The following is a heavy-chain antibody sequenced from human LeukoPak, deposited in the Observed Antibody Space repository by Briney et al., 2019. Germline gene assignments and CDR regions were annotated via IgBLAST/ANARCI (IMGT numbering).Heavy chain of an antibody. CDR1: GFTFSSYS. D-gene: IGHD3-22*01. J-gene: IGHJ4*02. V-gene: IGHV3-21*04. CDR3: ARAVYYYDSSGYPKGYYFDY. CDR2: VSSSSSYI. Sequence: GGSLRLSCAASGFTFSSYSMNWVRQAPGKGLEWVSSVSSSSSYIYYADSVKGRFTISRDNAKNSLYLQMNSLKTEDTAVYYCARAVYYYDSSGYPKGYYFDYWGQGTLVTVSS.